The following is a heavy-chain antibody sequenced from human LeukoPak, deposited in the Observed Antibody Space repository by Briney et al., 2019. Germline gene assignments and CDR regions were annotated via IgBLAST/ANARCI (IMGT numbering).Heavy chain of an antibody. CDR2: ISYDGSNK. CDR3: AKDHRVRYDILTGHDY. Sequence: PGRSLRLSCAASGFTFSSYGMHRVRQAPGKGLEWVAVISYDGSNKYYADSVKGRFTISRDNSKNTLYLQMNSLRAEDTAVYYCAKDHRVRYDILTGHDYWGQGTLVTVSS. CDR1: GFTFSSYG. V-gene: IGHV3-30*18. J-gene: IGHJ4*02. D-gene: IGHD3-9*01.